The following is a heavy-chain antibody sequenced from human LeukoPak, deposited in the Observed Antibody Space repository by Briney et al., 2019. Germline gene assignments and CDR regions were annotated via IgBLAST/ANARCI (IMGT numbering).Heavy chain of an antibody. V-gene: IGHV4-59*08. CDR2: IYYSGST. D-gene: IGHD6-13*01. J-gene: IGHJ6*03. Sequence: SETLSLTCVVYGGSFSGYYWSWIRQPPGKGLEWIGYIYYSGSTNYNPSLKSRVTISVDTSRNQFSLKLSSVTAADTAVYYCARSYSSSWYAYSYYYMDVWGKGTTVTISS. CDR1: GGSFSGYY. CDR3: ARSYSSSWYAYSYYYMDV.